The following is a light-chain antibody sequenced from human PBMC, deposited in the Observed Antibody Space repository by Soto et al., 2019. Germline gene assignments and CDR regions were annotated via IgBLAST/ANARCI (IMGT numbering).Light chain of an antibody. CDR2: SNN. V-gene: IGLV1-40*01. CDR1: SSNIGAGSD. Sequence: QSALTQSPSVSGAPGQRVTISCTGSSSNIGAGSDVHWYQQLPGTAPKLLIYSNNNRPSGVPDRFSGSRSGTSASLAITGLQAEDEADYYCQSYDTSLSGFYVFGTGTKVTVL. J-gene: IGLJ1*01. CDR3: QSYDTSLSGFYV.